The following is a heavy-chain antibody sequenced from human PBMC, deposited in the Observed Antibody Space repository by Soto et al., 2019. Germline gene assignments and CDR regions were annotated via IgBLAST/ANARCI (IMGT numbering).Heavy chain of an antibody. V-gene: IGHV4-39*01. D-gene: IGHD2-15*01. Sequence: SETLSLTCSVSGYSVSSRDYYWAWLRQPPGKGLEWIGSMLYSGLTYYNPSLKSRVTLSVDTSKNQFSVRLNSVTASDTAVYYCAPLSVSLSGPYGIHVWGQGTTVTVSS. J-gene: IGHJ6*02. CDR1: GYSVSSRDYY. CDR2: MLYSGLT. CDR3: APLSVSLSGPYGIHV.